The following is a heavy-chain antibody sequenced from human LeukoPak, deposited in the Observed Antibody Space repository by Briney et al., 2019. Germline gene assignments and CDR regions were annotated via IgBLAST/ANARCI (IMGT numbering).Heavy chain of an antibody. CDR2: IIPIFGTA. D-gene: IGHD6-6*01. V-gene: IGHV1-69*13. CDR3: ARSSSIAAPRPDY. J-gene: IGHJ4*02. Sequence: ASVKVSCKASGGTFSSYAISWVRQAPGQGLGWMGGIIPIFGTANYAQKFQGRVTITADESTSTAYMELSSLRSEDTAVYYCARSSSIAAPRPDYWGQGTLVTVSS. CDR1: GGTFSSYA.